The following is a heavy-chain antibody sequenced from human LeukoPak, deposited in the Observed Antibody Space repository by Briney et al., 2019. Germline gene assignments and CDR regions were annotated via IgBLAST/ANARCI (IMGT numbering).Heavy chain of an antibody. CDR1: GFTFSSYD. V-gene: IGHV3-30*02. D-gene: IGHD6-13*01. CDR2: IRYDGSNK. Sequence: GGSLRLSCAASGFTFSSYDMHWVRQAPGKGLEWVAFIRYDGSNKYYADSVKGRFTITRDNSRNTLYLQMNSLRAEDTAVYYCAKGAAGFPSAFDYWGQGTLVTVSS. J-gene: IGHJ4*02. CDR3: AKGAAGFPSAFDY.